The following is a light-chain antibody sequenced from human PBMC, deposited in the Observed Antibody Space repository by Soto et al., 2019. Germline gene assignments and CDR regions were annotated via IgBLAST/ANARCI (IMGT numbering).Light chain of an antibody. CDR2: KAS. CDR3: QQYSSSSEWT. J-gene: IGKJ1*01. Sequence: DIKMTQSPSTLSASVGDRVTITCRASQTISSWLAWYQQKPGKAPKLLIYKASTLKSGVPSRFSGSGSGTEFTLTISSLQPDDFATYYCQQYSSSSEWTFGQGTKVDI. V-gene: IGKV1-5*03. CDR1: QTISSW.